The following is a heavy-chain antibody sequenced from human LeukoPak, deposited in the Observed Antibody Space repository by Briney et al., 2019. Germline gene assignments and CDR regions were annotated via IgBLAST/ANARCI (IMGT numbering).Heavy chain of an antibody. Sequence: GGSLRLSCAASGFTFSSYWMSWVRQAPGKGLEWVANIKQDGSEKYYVDSVKGRFTISRDNAKNSLYLQMNSLRAEDTAVYYCARVRSTSCYMMDCYYYYGMDVWGQGTTATVSS. J-gene: IGHJ6*02. CDR1: GFTFSSYW. CDR2: IKQDGSEK. V-gene: IGHV3-7*01. CDR3: ARVRSTSCYMMDCYYYYGMDV. D-gene: IGHD2-2*02.